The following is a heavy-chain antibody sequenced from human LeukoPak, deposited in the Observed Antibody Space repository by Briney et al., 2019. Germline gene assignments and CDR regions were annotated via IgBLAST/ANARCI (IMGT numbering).Heavy chain of an antibody. CDR1: GGTFTSYA. D-gene: IGHD3-22*01. CDR3: ARASYYYDRSGYYFNWFDL. Sequence: SLKVSCKASGGTFTSYAISWVRQAPGQGLEWMGGIITIFGTANSAQKFQGRVTITTDESTSTAYMELSSLRSEDTAVYYCARASYYYDRSGYYFNWFDLWGQGTLVTVSS. J-gene: IGHJ5*02. CDR2: IITIFGTA. V-gene: IGHV1-69*05.